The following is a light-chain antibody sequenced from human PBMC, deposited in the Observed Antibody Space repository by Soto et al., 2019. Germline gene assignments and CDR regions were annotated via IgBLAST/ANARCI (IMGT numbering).Light chain of an antibody. CDR3: QQYNNWPRT. Sequence: EIVMTQSPATLSVSPGEGATLSCRASQSVNSNLAWYQQKPGQAPRLLIYGASTRATGIPARFSDSGSGTEFTLTISSLQSEDFAFYYCQQYNNWPRTFGQGTKVEIK. J-gene: IGKJ1*01. CDR2: GAS. CDR1: QSVNSN. V-gene: IGKV3-15*01.